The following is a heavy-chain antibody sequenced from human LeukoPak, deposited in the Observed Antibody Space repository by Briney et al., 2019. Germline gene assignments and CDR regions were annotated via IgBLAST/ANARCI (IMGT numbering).Heavy chain of an antibody. Sequence: SVKVSCKASGGTFSSYAISWVRQAPGQGLEWMGGIIPIFGTANYAQKFQGGVTITTDESTSTAYMELSSLRSEDTAVYYCARDLADGSGPSLDGRDAFDIWGQGTMVTVSS. CDR1: GGTFSSYA. V-gene: IGHV1-69*05. J-gene: IGHJ3*02. CDR3: ARDLADGSGPSLDGRDAFDI. CDR2: IIPIFGTA. D-gene: IGHD3-10*01.